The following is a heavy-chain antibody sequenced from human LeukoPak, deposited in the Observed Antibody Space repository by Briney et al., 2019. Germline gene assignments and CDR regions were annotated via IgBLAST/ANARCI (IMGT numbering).Heavy chain of an antibody. D-gene: IGHD3-10*02. CDR2: ISSSGSTI. V-gene: IGHV3-11*01. J-gene: IGHJ4*02. CDR3: AKELDTMFFDY. Sequence: GSQRLSCAASGFTFSDYYMSWIRQAPGKGLEWVSNISSSGSTIYYADSVKGRFTISRDNAKNSLYLQMNSLTTDDTAFYFCAKELDTMFFDYWGQGALVTVSS. CDR1: GFTFSDYY.